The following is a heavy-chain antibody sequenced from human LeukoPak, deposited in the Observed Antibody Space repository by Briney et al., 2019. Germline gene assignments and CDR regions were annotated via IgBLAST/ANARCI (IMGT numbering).Heavy chain of an antibody. CDR2: INGDGRST. CDR1: GFTFSSYW. Sequence: GGSLRLSCVASGFTFSSYWMHWVRQAPGKGLVWVSRINGDGRSTSYADSVKGRFTISRDNSKNTLYLQMSSLKAEDTAVYYCARTRYCSGISCFYANWGQGTLVTVSS. J-gene: IGHJ4*02. D-gene: IGHD2-2*01. CDR3: ARTRYCSGISCFYAN. V-gene: IGHV3-74*01.